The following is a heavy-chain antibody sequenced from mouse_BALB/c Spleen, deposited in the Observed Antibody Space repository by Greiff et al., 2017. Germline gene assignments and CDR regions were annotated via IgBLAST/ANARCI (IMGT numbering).Heavy chain of an antibody. Sequence: EVQLQQSGTVLARPGASVKMSCKASGYSFTSYWMHWVKQRPGQGLEWIGAIYPGNSDTSYNQKFKGKAKLTAVTSASTAYMELSSLTNEDSAVYYCTYEGYLGWFAYWGQGTLVTVSA. D-gene: IGHD2-3*01. J-gene: IGHJ3*01. CDR2: IYPGNSDT. CDR1: GYSFTSYW. CDR3: TYEGYLGWFAY. V-gene: IGHV1-5*01.